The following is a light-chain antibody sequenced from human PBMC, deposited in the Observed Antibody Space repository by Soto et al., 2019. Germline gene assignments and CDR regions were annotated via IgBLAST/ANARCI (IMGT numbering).Light chain of an antibody. J-gene: IGKJ3*01. V-gene: IGKV3-11*01. CDR2: DSS. CDR1: QSVSSY. CDR3: QKRSNWTPT. Sequence: EIVLTQSPATLSLSPVERATLSCRASQSVSSYLAWYQQKPGQAPRLLIYDSSNRATGIPAMFSGRGSGTDFTLTISSIETEDFAVYYCQKRSNWTPTFGPGTKVDNK.